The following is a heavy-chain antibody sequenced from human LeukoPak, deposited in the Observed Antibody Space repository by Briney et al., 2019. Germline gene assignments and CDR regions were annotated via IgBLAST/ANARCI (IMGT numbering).Heavy chain of an antibody. J-gene: IGHJ4*02. Sequence: GASVKVSCEASGGTFSSYAISWVRQAPGQGLEWMGRIIPILGIANYAQKFQGRVTITADKSTSTAYMELSSLRSEDTAVYYCARGSAAAATTDFDYWGQGTLVTVSS. V-gene: IGHV1-69*04. CDR2: IIPILGIA. CDR3: ARGSAAAATTDFDY. D-gene: IGHD6-13*01. CDR1: GGTFSSYA.